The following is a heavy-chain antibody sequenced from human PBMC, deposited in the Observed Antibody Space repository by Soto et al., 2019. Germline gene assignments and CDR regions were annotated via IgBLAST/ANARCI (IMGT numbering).Heavy chain of an antibody. J-gene: IGHJ4*02. CDR3: ARGPPNYDFWSGYYNY. Sequence: SVKVSCKASGGTFSSYAISWVRQAPGQGLEWMGGIIPIFGTANYAQKFQGRVTITADESTSTAYMELSSLRSEDTAVYYCARGPPNYDFWSGYYNYWGQGTLVTVSS. CDR2: IIPIFGTA. D-gene: IGHD3-3*01. CDR1: GGTFSSYA. V-gene: IGHV1-69*13.